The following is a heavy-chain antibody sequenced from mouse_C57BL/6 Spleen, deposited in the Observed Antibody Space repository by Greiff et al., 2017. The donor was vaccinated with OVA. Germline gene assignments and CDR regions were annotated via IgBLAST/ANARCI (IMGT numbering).Heavy chain of an antibody. J-gene: IGHJ4*01. D-gene: IGHD1-1*01. CDR1: GFTFSDYY. V-gene: IGHV5-12*01. CDR2: ISNGGGST. Sequence: EVHLVESGGGLVQPGGSLKLSCAASGFTFSDYYMYWVRQTPEKRLEWVAYISNGGGSTYYPDTVKGRFTISRDNAKNTLYLQMSRLKSEDTAMYYCARQITTVVADAMDYWGQGTSVTVSS. CDR3: ARQITTVVADAMDY.